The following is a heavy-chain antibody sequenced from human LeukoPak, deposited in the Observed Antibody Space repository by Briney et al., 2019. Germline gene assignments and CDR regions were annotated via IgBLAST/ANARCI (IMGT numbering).Heavy chain of an antibody. CDR1: GESFGGYY. V-gene: IGHV4-34*01. Sequence: SETLSLTCAVYGESFGGYYWSWVRQPPGKGLEWIGEINHSGTTNYNPSLKRRVPISVDTYTNKLPLKVRSVTAADTGVYYCARLGSAWSEADYWGQGTLVSVSS. CDR2: INHSGTT. D-gene: IGHD6-19*01. CDR3: ARLGSAWSEADY. J-gene: IGHJ4*02.